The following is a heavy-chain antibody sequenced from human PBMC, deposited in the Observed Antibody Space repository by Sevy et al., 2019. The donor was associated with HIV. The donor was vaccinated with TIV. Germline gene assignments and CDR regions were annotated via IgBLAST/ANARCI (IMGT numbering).Heavy chain of an antibody. Sequence: GGSLRLSCAASGFTFSDYDMNWVRQAPGKGLEWVSSISSRSSYIHYADSVKGRFTISRDNAKNSLFLQMHSLRAEDTAVYYCARALDYYDSNGFYYWGQGTLVTVSS. D-gene: IGHD3-22*01. CDR1: GFTFSDYD. CDR3: ARALDYYDSNGFYY. J-gene: IGHJ4*02. CDR2: ISSRSSYI. V-gene: IGHV3-21*01.